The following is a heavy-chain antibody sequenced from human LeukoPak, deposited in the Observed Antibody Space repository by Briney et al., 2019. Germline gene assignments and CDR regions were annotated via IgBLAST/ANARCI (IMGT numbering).Heavy chain of an antibody. V-gene: IGHV1-69*05. Sequence: ASVKVSCKASGGTFSSYAISWVRQAPGQGLEWMGGIIPIFGTANYAQKFQGRVTITTDESTNTAYMELSSLRSEDTAVYYCARGWGYSSSWYASVHFDYWGQGTLVTVSS. D-gene: IGHD6-13*01. CDR3: ARGWGYSSSWYASVHFDY. CDR2: IIPIFGTA. J-gene: IGHJ4*02. CDR1: GGTFSSYA.